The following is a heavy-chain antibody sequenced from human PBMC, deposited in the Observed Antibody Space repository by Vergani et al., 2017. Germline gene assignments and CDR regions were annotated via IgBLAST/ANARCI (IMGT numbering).Heavy chain of an antibody. J-gene: IGHJ6*02. CDR2: IYYSGST. CDR1: GGSISSYY. D-gene: IGHD3-10*01. CDR3: ARNMVRGVRYYGMDV. Sequence: QVQLQESGPGLVKPSETLSLTCTVSGGSISSYYWSWIRQPPGKGLEWIGYIYYSGSTNYNPSLKSRVTISVDTSKNLFSLKLSSVTAADTAVYYCARNMVRGVRYYGMDVWGQGTTVTVSS. V-gene: IGHV4-59*01.